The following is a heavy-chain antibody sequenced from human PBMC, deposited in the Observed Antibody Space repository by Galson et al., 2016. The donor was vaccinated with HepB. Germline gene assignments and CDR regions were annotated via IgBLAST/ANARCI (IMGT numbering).Heavy chain of an antibody. Sequence: SVKVSCKASGGTFSSYAIAWVRQAPGQGLEWVGGIIATLGTANYAQRFRGRVSITADESTSTAYMELSSLRSEDTAVYYCARDNGYCSSTSCYSGGFGPWGQGTLVTVSS. CDR2: IIATLGTA. CDR1: GGTFSSYA. D-gene: IGHD2-2*03. J-gene: IGHJ5*02. CDR3: ARDNGYCSSTSCYSGGFGP. V-gene: IGHV1-69*13.